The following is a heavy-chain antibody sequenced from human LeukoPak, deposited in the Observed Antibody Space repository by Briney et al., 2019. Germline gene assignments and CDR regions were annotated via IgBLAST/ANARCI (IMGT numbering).Heavy chain of an antibody. CDR1: GGSISSSSYY. CDR3: ARLSRYSGYEFDY. D-gene: IGHD5-12*01. CDR2: IYYSGST. J-gene: IGHJ4*02. V-gene: IGHV4-39*01. Sequence: SETLSLTCTVSGGSISSSSYYWGWIRQPPGKGLEWIGSIYYSGSTYYNPSLRSRVTISVDTSENQFSLKLSSVAAADTAVYYCARLSRYSGYEFDYWGQGTLVTVSS.